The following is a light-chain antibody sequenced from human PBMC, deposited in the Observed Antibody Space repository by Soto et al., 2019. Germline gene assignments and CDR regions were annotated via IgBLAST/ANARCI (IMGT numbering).Light chain of an antibody. V-gene: IGLV2-23*02. Sequence: QSALTQPASVSGSPGQSITISCTGTRRDIGSYNNVAWYQKHPGKAPRVMIFGVTKRPSGISNRFFGSKSGSTASLTISGRQAEDEADYFCFSYAGSSIWVFGGGTKLTVL. CDR2: GVT. CDR3: FSYAGSSIWV. J-gene: IGLJ3*02. CDR1: RRDIGSYNN.